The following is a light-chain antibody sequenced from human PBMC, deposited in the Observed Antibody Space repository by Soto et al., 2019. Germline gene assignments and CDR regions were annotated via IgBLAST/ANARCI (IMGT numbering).Light chain of an antibody. CDR3: SSYTAYTTYV. V-gene: IGLV2-14*01. Sequence: QSALTQPASVSGAPGQSITISCTGTDSDVGAFNYVSWYQQYPGKAPKLMIYDVGDRPSGVSNRFSGSKSGNTASLTISGLQAVDEADYYCSSYTAYTTYVFGTGTKLTVL. CDR2: DVG. J-gene: IGLJ1*01. CDR1: DSDVGAFNY.